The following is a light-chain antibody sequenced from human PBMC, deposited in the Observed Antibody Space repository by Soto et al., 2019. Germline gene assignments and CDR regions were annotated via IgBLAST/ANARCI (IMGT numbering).Light chain of an antibody. CDR1: QTVRNNY. Sequence: EFVLTQAPGTPSLSPVERATLSCRASQTVRNNYLAWYQQKPGQAPRLLIYDASSRATGIPDRFSGGGSGTDFTLTISRLEPEDFAVYYCQQFSSYPLTFGGGTKVDIK. CDR3: QQFSSYPLT. J-gene: IGKJ4*01. CDR2: DAS. V-gene: IGKV3-20*01.